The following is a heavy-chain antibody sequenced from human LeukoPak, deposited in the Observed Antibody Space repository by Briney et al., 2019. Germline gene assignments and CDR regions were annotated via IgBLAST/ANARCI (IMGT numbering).Heavy chain of an antibody. Sequence: GGSLRLSCAASGFTFSSYSMNWVRQAPGKGLEWVSSISSSSSYIYYAGSVKGRFTISRDNAKNSLYLQMNSLRAEDTAVYYCARYFDHDSSGYEFDYWAREPWSPSPQ. V-gene: IGHV3-21*01. CDR2: ISSSSSYI. CDR3: ARYFDHDSSGYEFDY. D-gene: IGHD3-22*01. CDR1: GFTFSSYS. J-gene: IGHJ4*02.